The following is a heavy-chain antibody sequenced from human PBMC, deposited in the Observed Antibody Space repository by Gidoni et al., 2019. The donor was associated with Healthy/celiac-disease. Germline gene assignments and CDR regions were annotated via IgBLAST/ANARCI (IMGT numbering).Heavy chain of an antibody. V-gene: IGHV1-18*01. CDR2: ISAYNGNT. CDR3: ARAGSIAAAGTWTTYYYYGMDV. J-gene: IGHJ6*02. CDR1: GYTFTSYG. Sequence: QVQLVQSGAEVKKPGASVKVSCKASGYTFTSYGISWVRQAPGQGLEWMGWISAYNGNTNYAQKLQGRVTMTTDTSTSTAYMELRSLRSDDTAVYYCARAGSIAAAGTWTTYYYYGMDVWGQGTTVTVSS. D-gene: IGHD6-13*01.